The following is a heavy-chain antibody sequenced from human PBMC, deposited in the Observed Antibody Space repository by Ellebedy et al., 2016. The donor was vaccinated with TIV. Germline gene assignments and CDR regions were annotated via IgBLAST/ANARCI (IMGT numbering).Heavy chain of an antibody. Sequence: GESLKISCAASGFTLSSYEMTWVRQVPGKGLEWVSYISTSGNNIHYADSVKGRFTISRDNARNSLYLQMNSLRAEDTAVYFCARDLYSSEGMDVWGQGTTVTVSS. CDR1: GFTLSSYE. CDR3: ARDLYSSEGMDV. CDR2: ISTSGNNI. V-gene: IGHV3-48*03. J-gene: IGHJ6*02. D-gene: IGHD6-19*01.